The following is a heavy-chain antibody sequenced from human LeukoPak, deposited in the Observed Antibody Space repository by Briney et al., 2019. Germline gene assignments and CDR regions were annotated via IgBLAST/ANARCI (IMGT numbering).Heavy chain of an antibody. CDR2: INTDGSST. CDR1: GFTFSSYW. Sequence: GGSLRLSCAASGFTFSSYWMHWVRQAPGKGLVWVSRINTDGSSTSYADSVKGRFTISRDNAKNTLYLQMNSLRAEDTAVYYCARRRITMIADAFDIWGQGTMVTVSS. V-gene: IGHV3-74*01. D-gene: IGHD3-22*01. J-gene: IGHJ3*02. CDR3: ARRRITMIADAFDI.